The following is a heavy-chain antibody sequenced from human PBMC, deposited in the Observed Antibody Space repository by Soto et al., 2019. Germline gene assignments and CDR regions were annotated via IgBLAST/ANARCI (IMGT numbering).Heavy chain of an antibody. Sequence: GSLRLSCAASGFSFSHYWMHCVRQAPGKGLVWVSRISPDGRTTTYADSVKGRFTISRDNAKSTLYLQMDSLTVEDGAVYYCADSWLPTSYWGPGTLVTVSS. CDR1: GFSFSHYW. V-gene: IGHV3-74*01. J-gene: IGHJ4*02. CDR3: ADSWLPTSY. D-gene: IGHD3-10*01. CDR2: ISPDGRTT.